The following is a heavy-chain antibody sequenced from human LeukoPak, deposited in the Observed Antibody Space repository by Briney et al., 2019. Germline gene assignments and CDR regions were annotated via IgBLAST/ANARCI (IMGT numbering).Heavy chain of an antibody. D-gene: IGHD1-26*01. V-gene: IGHV3-48*01. Sequence: PTGGSLRLSCAASGFTFSSYSMNWVRQAPGKGLEWVSYISSSSSTIYYADSVKGRFTISRDNAKNSLYLQMNSLRAEDTAVYYCASYSGSYGKYCWGQGTLVTVSS. CDR2: ISSSSSTI. J-gene: IGHJ4*02. CDR3: ASYSGSYGKYC. CDR1: GFTFSSYS.